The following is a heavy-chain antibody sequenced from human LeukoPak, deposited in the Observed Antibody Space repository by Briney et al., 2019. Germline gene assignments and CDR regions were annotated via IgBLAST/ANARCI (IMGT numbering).Heavy chain of an antibody. D-gene: IGHD1-1*01. V-gene: IGHV1-69*13. J-gene: IGHJ6*03. CDR2: IIPIFGTA. Sequence: SVKVSCKASGGTFSSYAISWVRQAPGQGLEWMGGIIPIFGTANYAQKFQGRVTITADESTSTAYMELSSLRSEDTAVYYCARESGWDTTGNYYMDVWGKGTTVTVSS. CDR1: GGTFSSYA. CDR3: ARESGWDTTGNYYMDV.